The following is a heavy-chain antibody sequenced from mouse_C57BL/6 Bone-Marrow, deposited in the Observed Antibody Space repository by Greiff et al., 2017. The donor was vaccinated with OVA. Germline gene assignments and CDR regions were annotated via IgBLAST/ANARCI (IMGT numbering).Heavy chain of an antibody. CDR3: ERRNYFYWYCDV. CDR2: IHPNSGST. Sequence: QVQLQQSGAELVKPGASVKLSCKASGYTFTSYWMHWVKQRPGQGLEWIGMIHPNSGSTNYNEKFKSKATLTVDKSSSTAYMQLSSLTSEDSAVYYCERRNYFYWYCDVWGTGTTVTVSS. CDR1: GYTFTSYW. J-gene: IGHJ1*03. D-gene: IGHD1-1*01. V-gene: IGHV1-64*01.